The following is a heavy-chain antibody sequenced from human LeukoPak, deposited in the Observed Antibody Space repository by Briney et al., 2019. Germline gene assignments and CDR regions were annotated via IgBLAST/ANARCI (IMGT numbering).Heavy chain of an antibody. CDR2: IYTTGST. J-gene: IGHJ3*02. Sequence: PSETLSLTCTVSDDSINDYYWSWIRQPAGKGLEWIGRIYTTGSTNYNPSLKSRVTMSIDMSKNQFSLNLSSVTAEDTAVYYCAKVRPKETYYDILTGYIRSAFDAFDIWGQGTMVTVSS. D-gene: IGHD3-9*01. CDR1: DDSINDYY. CDR3: AKVRPKETYYDILTGYIRSAFDAFDI. V-gene: IGHV4-4*07.